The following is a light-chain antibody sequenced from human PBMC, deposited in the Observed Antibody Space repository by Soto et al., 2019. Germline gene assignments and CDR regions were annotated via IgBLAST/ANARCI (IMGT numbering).Light chain of an antibody. CDR1: QDITIY. J-gene: IGKJ3*01. Sequence: DIQMTQSPSSLSASVGDRVTITCQASQDITIYLNWYQQKPGKAPKLLIYDASNLETGVPSRFSGSGSATNFTFTISGLLPEDIATYYCQQYDSLPPFTFGPGTKVDFK. CDR2: DAS. CDR3: QQYDSLPPFT. V-gene: IGKV1-33*01.